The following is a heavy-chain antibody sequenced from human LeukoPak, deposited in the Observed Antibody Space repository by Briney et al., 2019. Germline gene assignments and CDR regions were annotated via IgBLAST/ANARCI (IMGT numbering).Heavy chain of an antibody. J-gene: IGHJ6*03. CDR2: IYYSGST. CDR3: ARRDSSSSKYYMDV. V-gene: IGHV4-38-2*02. D-gene: IGHD6-6*01. Sequence: PSETLSLTCTVSGYSISSGYYWGWIRQAPGKGLEYIGNIYYSGSTYYNPSLKSRVTISVDTSKNQFSLRLSSVTAADTAVYYCARRDSSSSKYYMDVWGKGTTVTVSS. CDR1: GYSISSGYY.